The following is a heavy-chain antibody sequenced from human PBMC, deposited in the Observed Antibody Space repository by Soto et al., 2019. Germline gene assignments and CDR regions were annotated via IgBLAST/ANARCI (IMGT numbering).Heavy chain of an antibody. V-gene: IGHV4-30-4*01. CDR2: IYYSGST. Sequence: QVQLQESGPGLVKPSQTLSLTCTVSGGSISSDDSYWSWIRQPQGKGLEWIGYIYYSGSTYYNPSLKSRVTISVDTSKNQSSLKLNSGTAADTAVYYCARDRGGYERIDYWGQGTLVTVSS. J-gene: IGHJ4*02. CDR3: ARDRGGYERIDY. CDR1: GGSISSDDSY. D-gene: IGHD5-12*01.